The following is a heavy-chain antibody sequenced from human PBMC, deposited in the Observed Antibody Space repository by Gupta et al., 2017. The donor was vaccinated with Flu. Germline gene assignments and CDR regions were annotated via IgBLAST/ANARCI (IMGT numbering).Heavy chain of an antibody. CDR2: IYHTGDS. CDR1: GDSISNDNW. J-gene: IGHJ5*02. V-gene: IGHV4-4*02. Sequence: GDSISNDNWWLWVRQSPGKGLEWMGRIYHTGDSNYSPSLKSRLSFSVDKSKNHFSLELRPVTAADTAVYYCARDENRSGWVDPWGPGIPVTV. CDR3: ARDENRSGWVDP.